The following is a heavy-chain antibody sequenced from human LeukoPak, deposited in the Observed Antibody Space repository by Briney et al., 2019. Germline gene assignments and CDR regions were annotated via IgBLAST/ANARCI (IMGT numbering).Heavy chain of an antibody. V-gene: IGHV6-1*01. CDR1: GDSVSSNSAA. Sequence: SQTLSLTCAISGDSVSSNSAAWNWIRQSPSRGLEWLGRTYYRSKWYNDYAVSVKSRITINPDTSKNQFSPQLNSVTPEDTAVYYCARWGFVITPSDRFDYMDVWGKGTTVTVSS. D-gene: IGHD2-21*02. CDR2: TYYRSKWYN. CDR3: ARWGFVITPSDRFDYMDV. J-gene: IGHJ6*03.